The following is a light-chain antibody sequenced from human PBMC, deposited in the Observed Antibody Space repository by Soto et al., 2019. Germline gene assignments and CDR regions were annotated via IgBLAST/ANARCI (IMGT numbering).Light chain of an antibody. CDR3: QSYDSSLSGWV. CDR1: NSNIGAGYD. J-gene: IGLJ3*02. Sequence: QSVPTQPPSVSGAPGQRVTISCTGYNSNIGAGYDVHWYQQLPGTAPKLLIYGNSNRPSGVPDRFSASQSGTSAALAITGLQAEDAADYYCQSYDSSLSGWVFGGGTKVTVL. V-gene: IGLV1-40*01. CDR2: GNS.